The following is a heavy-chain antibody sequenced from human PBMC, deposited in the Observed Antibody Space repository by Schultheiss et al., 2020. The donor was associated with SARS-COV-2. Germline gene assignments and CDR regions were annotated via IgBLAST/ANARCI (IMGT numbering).Heavy chain of an antibody. CDR2: IYPGDFDT. V-gene: IGHV5-51*01. CDR3: ARGGGYYDY. CDR1: GYSFSSYW. D-gene: IGHD2-21*01. Sequence: GGSLRLSCTGSGYSFSSYWIGWVRQMPGKGLEWMGIIYPGDFDTRYSPSFQGQVTISADKSISTAYLQWSSLKASDSAMYYCARGGGYYDYWGQGTLVTVSS. J-gene: IGHJ4*02.